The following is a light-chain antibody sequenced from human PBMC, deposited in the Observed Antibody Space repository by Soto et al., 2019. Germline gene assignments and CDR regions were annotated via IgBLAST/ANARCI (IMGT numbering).Light chain of an antibody. Sequence: QSVLTQPPSASGTPGQRVTISCSGSSSNIGSDYVYWYRQLPGTAPKLLIYRNNQRPSGVPDRFSGSKSGTSASLAISGLRSEDESDYYWAAWDGSLNAVLFGGGTKLTVL. CDR1: SSNIGSDY. V-gene: IGLV1-47*01. J-gene: IGLJ2*01. CDR3: AAWDGSLNAVL. CDR2: RNN.